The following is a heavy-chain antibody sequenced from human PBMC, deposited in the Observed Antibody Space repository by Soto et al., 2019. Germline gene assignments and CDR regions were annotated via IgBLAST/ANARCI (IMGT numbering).Heavy chain of an antibody. Sequence: SVKVSCKPSGYTFTAYLMHWMRQAPGQGLEWMGWIDPNSGATTYAQKFQGRVTMTRDTSISTAYMELSRLRSDDTAVYFCARGPRPGSHVSDYWGQGTLVTSPQ. CDR2: IDPNSGAT. CDR1: GYTFTAYL. J-gene: IGHJ4*02. V-gene: IGHV1-2*02. D-gene: IGHD2-15*01. CDR3: ARGPRPGSHVSDY.